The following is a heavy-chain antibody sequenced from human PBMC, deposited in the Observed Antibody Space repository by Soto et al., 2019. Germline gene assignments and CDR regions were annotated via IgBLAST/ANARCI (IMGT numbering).Heavy chain of an antibody. V-gene: IGHV3-72*01. CDR2: TRNKANSYTT. CDR1: GFTFSDHY. J-gene: IGHJ6*02. Sequence: EVQLVESGGGLVQPGGSLRLSCAASGFTFSDHYMDWVRQAPGKGLEWVDRTRNKANSYTTEYAASVKGRFTISRDDSKNSLYLQMNSLKTADTAVYYCARERVWGSYGMDVWGQGTTVTVSS. D-gene: IGHD7-27*01. CDR3: ARERVWGSYGMDV.